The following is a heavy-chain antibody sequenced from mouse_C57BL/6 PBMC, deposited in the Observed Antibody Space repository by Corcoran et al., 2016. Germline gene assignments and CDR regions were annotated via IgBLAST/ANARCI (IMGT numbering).Heavy chain of an antibody. Sequence: QVQLKQSGAELVRPGASVKLSCKASGYTFTDYYINWVKQRPGQGLEWIARIYPGSGNTYYNEKFKGKATLTAEKSSSTAYMQLSSLTSEDSAVYFCASQGYYGNYERFDYLGQGTTLTVSS. CDR2: IYPGSGNT. CDR3: ASQGYYGNYERFDY. J-gene: IGHJ2*01. D-gene: IGHD2-1*01. CDR1: GYTFTDYY. V-gene: IGHV1-76*01.